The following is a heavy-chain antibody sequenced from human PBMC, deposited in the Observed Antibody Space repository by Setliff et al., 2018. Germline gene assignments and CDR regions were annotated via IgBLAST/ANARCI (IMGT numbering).Heavy chain of an antibody. CDR3: VRGPGPSVVVAIPFDH. J-gene: IGHJ4*02. D-gene: IGHD3-22*01. Sequence: ASVKVSCKASGYTFIYYYIHWVRQAPGQGLEWMGWISPVYGIANYARKFQGRVTMTADTSTTTAYLELTSLRYDDTAVYYCVRGPGPSVVVAIPFDHWGQGSLVTVSS. CDR1: GYTFIYYY. CDR2: ISPVYGIA. V-gene: IGHV1-18*04.